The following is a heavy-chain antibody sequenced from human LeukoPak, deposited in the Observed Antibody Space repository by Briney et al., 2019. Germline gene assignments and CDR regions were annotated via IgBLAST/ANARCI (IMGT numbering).Heavy chain of an antibody. CDR3: ARDPVELATTEYDY. D-gene: IGHD5-24*01. V-gene: IGHV1-2*02. CDR1: GYTFIGNY. CDR2: INPNSGGT. Sequence: ASVTVSCKASGYTFIGNYMHWVRQAPGQGVEWMGWINPNSGGTNYAQKFQGRVTITRDTSISTAYMELSRLRSDDTAVYYCARDPVELATTEYDYWGQGTLVTVSS. J-gene: IGHJ4*02.